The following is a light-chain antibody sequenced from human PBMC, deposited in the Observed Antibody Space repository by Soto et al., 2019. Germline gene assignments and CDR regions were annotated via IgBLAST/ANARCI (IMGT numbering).Light chain of an antibody. CDR1: QSISSH. CDR2: DAS. J-gene: IGKJ4*01. CDR3: QQRSNWPLT. Sequence: EIVLTQSPATLSLSPGERATLSCRASQSISSHLAWYQQKPGQAPRLLIYDASNTATGIPARFSGSGSGTDFTLTISSLEPEDFAVYYCQQRSNWPLTFGGGTKVEI. V-gene: IGKV3-11*01.